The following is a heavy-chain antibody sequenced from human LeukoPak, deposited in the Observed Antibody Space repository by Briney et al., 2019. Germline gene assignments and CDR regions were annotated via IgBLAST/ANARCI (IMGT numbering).Heavy chain of an antibody. Sequence: SETLSLTCTVSGVSISSYYWSWIRQPAGKGLEWIGRIYTSGSTNYNPSLKSRVTMSVDTSKNQFSLKLSSVTAADTAVYYCARQERIAVAGTIVYWGQGTLVTVSS. CDR2: IYTSGST. V-gene: IGHV4-4*07. CDR1: GVSISSYY. J-gene: IGHJ4*02. CDR3: ARQERIAVAGTIVY. D-gene: IGHD6-19*01.